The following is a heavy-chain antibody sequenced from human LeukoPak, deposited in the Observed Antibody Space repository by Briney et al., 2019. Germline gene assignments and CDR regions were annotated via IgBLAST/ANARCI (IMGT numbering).Heavy chain of an antibody. CDR2: INQSGST. CDR3: AAGCSSTSCYWYYYTDV. V-gene: IGHV4-34*01. Sequence: SETLSLTCAVYGGSFSGYYWSRIRQPPGKGLEWLGEINQSGSTNYNPSLKSRVTISVDTSKKQFSLRLSPVTAADTAVYYCAAGCSSTSCYWYYYTDVWGKGTTVTVSS. J-gene: IGHJ6*03. CDR1: GGSFSGYY. D-gene: IGHD2-2*01.